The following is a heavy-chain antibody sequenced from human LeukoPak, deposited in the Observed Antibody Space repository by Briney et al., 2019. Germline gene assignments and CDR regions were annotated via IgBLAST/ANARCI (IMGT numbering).Heavy chain of an antibody. CDR2: ISYIGST. CDR3: ARDLVTVTKGFDI. D-gene: IGHD4-17*01. CDR1: DDSFSSHY. J-gene: IGHJ3*02. Sequence: PSGTLSLTRAVSDDSFSSHYWTWIRQPPGEGLEWIGYISYIGSTNYNPSLKSRVTISIDTSKNQFSLKLSSVTAADTAVYYCARDLVTVTKGFDIWGQGTMVSVSS. V-gene: IGHV4-59*11.